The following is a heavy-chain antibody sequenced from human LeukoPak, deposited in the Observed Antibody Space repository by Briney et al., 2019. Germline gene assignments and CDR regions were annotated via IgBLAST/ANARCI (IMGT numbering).Heavy chain of an antibody. CDR3: ARGQWLLPDY. CDR2: INHSGST. CDR1: GGSFSGYY. D-gene: IGHD3-22*01. V-gene: IGHV4-34*01. J-gene: IGHJ4*02. Sequence: SETLSLTCAVYGGSFSGYYWSWIRQLPGKGLEWIGEINHSGSTNYNPSLKSRVTISVDTSKNQFSLKLSSVTAADTAVYYCARGQWLLPDYWGQGTLVTVSS.